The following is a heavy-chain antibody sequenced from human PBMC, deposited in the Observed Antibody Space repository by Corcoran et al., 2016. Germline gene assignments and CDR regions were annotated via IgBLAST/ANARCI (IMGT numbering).Heavy chain of an antibody. V-gene: IGHV4-39*01. Sequence: QQQQVPGPGLVKPSETLSLTCTVSGGSISSSSYYWGWIRQPPGKGLEWIGSIYYSGSTYYNPSLKSRVTISVDTSKNQFSLKLNSVTAADTAVYSCARRRYDFWSGHESNWADPWGQATLCIVAS. CDR2: IYYSGST. D-gene: IGHD3-3*01. CDR1: GGSISSSSYY. J-gene: IGHJ5*02. CDR3: ARRRYDFWSGHESNWADP.